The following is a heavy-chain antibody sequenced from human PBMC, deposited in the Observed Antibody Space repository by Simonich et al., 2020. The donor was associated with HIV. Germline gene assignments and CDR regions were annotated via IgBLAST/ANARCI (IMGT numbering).Heavy chain of an antibody. Sequence: QVELQQWGAGLLKPSETLSLTCAVFHGSFSDYYWSWIRQPPGKGLEWIGEINHSGNTKYNPSLKRRVTISVDTSKNQFALKLRSVTAADTAVYYCARAGLTMVRGVPASSDVWGQGTMVTVSS. CDR3: ARAGLTMVRGVPASSDV. CDR1: HGSFSDYY. D-gene: IGHD3-10*01. V-gene: IGHV4-34*01. CDR2: INHSGNT. J-gene: IGHJ3*01.